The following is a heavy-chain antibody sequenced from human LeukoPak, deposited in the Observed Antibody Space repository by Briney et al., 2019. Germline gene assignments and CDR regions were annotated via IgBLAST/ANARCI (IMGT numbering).Heavy chain of an antibody. V-gene: IGHV4-59*11. D-gene: IGHD6-13*01. CDR3: ARGIAASHY. J-gene: IGHJ4*02. CDR2: IYYSGST. CDR1: GGSISSHY. Sequence: SETLSLTCTVSGGSISSHYWSWIRQPPGKGLEWIGYIYYSGSTNYNPSLQSRVTISVDTSKNQFFLKLSSVTAADTAVYYCARGIAASHYWGQGTLVTVSS.